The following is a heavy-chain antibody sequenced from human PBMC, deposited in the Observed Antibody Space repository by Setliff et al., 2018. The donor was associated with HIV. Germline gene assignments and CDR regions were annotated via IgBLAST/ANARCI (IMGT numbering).Heavy chain of an antibody. CDR3: AREAPADSSSTSYYFDY. CDR1: GYTFTSYG. J-gene: IGHJ4*02. V-gene: IGHV1-18*01. D-gene: IGHD2-2*01. CDR2: ISAYNGHT. Sequence: ASVKVSCKASGYTFTSYGISWVRQAPGQGLEWMGWISAYNGHTNYAQKFQGRVTMTIDTSTSTAYTELRSLRSDDTAVYYCAREAPADSSSTSYYFDYWGQGTLVTVSS.